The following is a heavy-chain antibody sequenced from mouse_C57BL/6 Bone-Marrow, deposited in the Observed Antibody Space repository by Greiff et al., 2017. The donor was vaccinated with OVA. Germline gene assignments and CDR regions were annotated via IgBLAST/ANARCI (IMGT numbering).Heavy chain of an antibody. CDR2: IYPGSGNT. CDR3: ARREAY. J-gene: IGHJ3*01. V-gene: IGHV1-76*01. Sequence: VKVVESGAELVRPGASVKLSCKASGYTFTDYYINWVKQRPGQGLEWIARIYPGSGNTYYNEKFKGKATLTAEKSSSTAYMQLSSLTSEDSAVYFCARREAYWGQGTLVTVSA. CDR1: GYTFTDYY.